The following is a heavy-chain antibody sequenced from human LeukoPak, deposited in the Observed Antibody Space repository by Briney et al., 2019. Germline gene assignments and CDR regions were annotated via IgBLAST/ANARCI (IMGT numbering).Heavy chain of an antibody. CDR3: ASHVLRYFDWLLFRYFDY. CDR1: GGSISSTSYY. J-gene: IGHJ4*02. V-gene: IGHV4-39*01. D-gene: IGHD3-9*01. Sequence: SETLSLTCTVSGGSISSTSYYWGWIRQPPGKGLEWIGSISYSGTTYYNPSLKSRVTISVDTSKNQFSLKLSSVTAADTAVYYCASHVLRYFDWLLFRYFDYWGQGTLVTVSS. CDR2: ISYSGTT.